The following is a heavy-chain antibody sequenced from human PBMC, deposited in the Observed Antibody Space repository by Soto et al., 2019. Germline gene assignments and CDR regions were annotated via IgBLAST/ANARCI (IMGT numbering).Heavy chain of an antibody. Sequence: SETLSLTCAVYGGSFIGYYWSWILQPPWKGLEWIGEINHSGSTNYNPSLKSRVTISVDTSKNQFSLKLSSVTAADTAVYYCARGGVDTAIGSYNWFDPWGQGTLVTVSS. CDR2: INHSGST. CDR3: ARGGVDTAIGSYNWFDP. D-gene: IGHD5-18*01. CDR1: GGSFIGYY. V-gene: IGHV4-34*01. J-gene: IGHJ5*02.